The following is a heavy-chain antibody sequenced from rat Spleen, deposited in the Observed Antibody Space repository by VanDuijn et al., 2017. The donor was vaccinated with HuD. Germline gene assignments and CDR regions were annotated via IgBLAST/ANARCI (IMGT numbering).Heavy chain of an antibody. J-gene: IGHJ2*01. CDR2: INTGGGNT. D-gene: IGHD1-1*01. Sequence: EVQLVETGGGLVQPGRSLKLSCAASGFTFSNYDMAWVRQAPTKGLEWIASINTGGGNTYYRDSVKGRFTISRDNAKNTQYLQMNSLKSEDTATYYCASRYYYSGPFDYWGQGDMVTVSS. V-gene: IGHV5S13*01. CDR3: ASRYYYSGPFDY. CDR1: GFTFSNYD.